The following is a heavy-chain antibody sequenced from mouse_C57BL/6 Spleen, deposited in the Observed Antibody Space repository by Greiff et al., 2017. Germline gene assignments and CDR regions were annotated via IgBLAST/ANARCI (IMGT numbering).Heavy chain of an antibody. Sequence: VQLQQPGAELVKPGASVKMSCKASGYTFTSYWITWVKQRPGQGLEWIGDIYPGSGRTNYNEKFKSKATLTVDTSSSTAYMQLSSLTSEDSAVYYCAREDYYGSSWDYWGQGTTLTVSS. CDR3: AREDYYGSSWDY. CDR1: GYTFTSYW. V-gene: IGHV1-55*01. CDR2: IYPGSGRT. J-gene: IGHJ2*01. D-gene: IGHD1-1*01.